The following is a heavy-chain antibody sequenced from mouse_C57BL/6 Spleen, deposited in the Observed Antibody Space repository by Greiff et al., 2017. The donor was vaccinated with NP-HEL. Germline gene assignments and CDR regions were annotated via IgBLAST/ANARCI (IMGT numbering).Heavy chain of an antibody. V-gene: IGHV1-22*01. D-gene: IGHD2-4*01. CDR2: INPNNGGT. CDR1: GYTFTDYN. CDR3: ARGDYDVGYFDV. Sequence: EVQLQESGPELVKPGASVKMSCKASGYTFTDYNMHWVKQSHGKSLEWIGYINPNNGGTSYNQKFKGKATLTVNKSSSTAYMELRSLTSEDSAVYYCARGDYDVGYFDVWGTGTTVTVSS. J-gene: IGHJ1*03.